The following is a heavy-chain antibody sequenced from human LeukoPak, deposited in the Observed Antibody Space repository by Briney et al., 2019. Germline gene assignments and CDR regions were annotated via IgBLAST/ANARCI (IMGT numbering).Heavy chain of an antibody. CDR1: GFTFGNYW. V-gene: IGHV3-7*01. J-gene: IGHJ6*02. Sequence: GGSLRLSCVTSGFTFGNYWMTWVRQAPGKGLECVANIKQDGIEKYYVDSVRGRFTISRDNAKNSLYLQMNSLRAEDTAVYYCARGGCSSTSCYVEMAGSRHYYYYGMDVWGQGTTVTVSS. CDR3: ARGGCSSTSCYVEMAGSRHYYYYGMDV. D-gene: IGHD2-2*01. CDR2: IKQDGIEK.